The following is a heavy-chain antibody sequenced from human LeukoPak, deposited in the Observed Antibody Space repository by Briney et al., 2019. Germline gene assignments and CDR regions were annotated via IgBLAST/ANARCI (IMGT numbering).Heavy chain of an antibody. CDR2: INHAGNT. Sequence: PSETLSLTCGVYGGSFNDYYWSWIRQPPGKGLEWIGEINHAGNTNYNPSLKSRVSMSVDRSKSQVSLHLNSVTAADTAVYYSARSHGAGLQWFDTWDQGTPVTVSS. J-gene: IGHJ5*02. CDR3: ARSHGAGLQWFDT. V-gene: IGHV4-34*01. CDR1: GGSFNDYY. D-gene: IGHD3-10*01.